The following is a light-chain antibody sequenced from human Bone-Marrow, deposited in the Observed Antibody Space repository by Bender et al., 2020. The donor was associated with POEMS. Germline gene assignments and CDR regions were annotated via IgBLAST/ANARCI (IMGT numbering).Light chain of an antibody. J-gene: IGLJ2*01. V-gene: IGLV3-1*01. CDR3: QAWDTYSVI. Sequence: SYEVTQPPSVSVSPGQTASITCPGDDLGDKYVSWYQQKPGQSPVLVLYQDTKRPSGIPERFSGSNSGNTATLTISGTQAMDEADYYCQAWDTYSVIFGGGTKLTVL. CDR2: QDT. CDR1: DLGDKY.